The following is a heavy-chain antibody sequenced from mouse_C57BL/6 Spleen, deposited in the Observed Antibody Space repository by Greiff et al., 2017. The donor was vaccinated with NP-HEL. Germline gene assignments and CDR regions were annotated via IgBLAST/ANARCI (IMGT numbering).Heavy chain of an antibody. J-gene: IGHJ4*01. CDR1: GYAFSSYW. V-gene: IGHV1-80*01. D-gene: IGHD2-3*01. CDR3: AISGDGYPYYAMDY. CDR2: IYPGDGDT. Sequence: VQLQESGAELVKPGASVKISCKASGYAFSSYWMNWVKQRPGKGLEWIGQIYPGDGDTTYNGKFKGKATLTAAKSSSTAYMQLSSLTSEDSAVYFGAISGDGYPYYAMDYWGQGTSVTVSS.